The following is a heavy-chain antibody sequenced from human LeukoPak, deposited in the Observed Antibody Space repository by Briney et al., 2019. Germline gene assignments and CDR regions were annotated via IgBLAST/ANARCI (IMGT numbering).Heavy chain of an antibody. CDR2: IYSGGST. CDR1: GFTVSSNY. Sequence: GGSLRLSCAASGFTVSSNYMSWVRQAPGKGLKWVSVIYSGGSTYYADSVKGRFTISRDNSKNTLYLQMNSLRAEDTAVYYCAKVMSGGGYSYGYNYWGQGTLVTVSS. V-gene: IGHV3-53*01. J-gene: IGHJ4*02. CDR3: AKVMSGGGYSYGYNY. D-gene: IGHD5-18*01.